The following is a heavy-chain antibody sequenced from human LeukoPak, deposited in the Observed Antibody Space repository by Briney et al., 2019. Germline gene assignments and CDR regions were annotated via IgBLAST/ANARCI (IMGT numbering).Heavy chain of an antibody. J-gene: IGHJ4*02. V-gene: IGHV3-23*01. D-gene: IGHD6-13*01. CDR1: GFTFSSYA. CDR2: ISGSGGST. Sequence: QTGGSLRLSCAASGFTFSSYAMSWVHQAPGKGLEWVSAISGSGGSTYYADSVKGRFTISRDNSKNTLYLQMNSLRAEDTAVYYCAKLLNSAAGTDYFDYWGQGTLVTVPS. CDR3: AKLLNSAAGTDYFDY.